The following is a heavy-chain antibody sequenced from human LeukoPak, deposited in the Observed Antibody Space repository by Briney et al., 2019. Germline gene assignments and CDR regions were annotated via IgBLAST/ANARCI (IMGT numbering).Heavy chain of an antibody. D-gene: IGHD2-15*01. J-gene: IGHJ4*02. CDR1: GFTFGSYA. CDR3: VKTTTGYSSGRYPAWPIDY. Sequence: PGGSLRLSCAASGFTFGSYAMYWVRQAPGKGLEWVSGIFGSGGSAHYADSVKGRFTISRDNSKNTVYLQMDSLRAEDTAIYYCVKTTTGYSSGRYPAWPIDYWGQGTLVTVSS. CDR2: IFGSGGSA. V-gene: IGHV3-23*01.